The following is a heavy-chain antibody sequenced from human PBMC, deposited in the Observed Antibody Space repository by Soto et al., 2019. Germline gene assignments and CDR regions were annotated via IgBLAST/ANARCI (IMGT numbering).Heavy chain of an antibody. V-gene: IGHV4-59*01. D-gene: IGHD2-15*01. CDR3: ARAYEFDRHCGGGSCYSGAFRI. CDR2: IYYSGSA. CDR1: GASLSSYY. Sequence: QVQLQESGPVLVKPSETLSLTCSVSGASLSSYYWNWIRQPPGKGLEWIGYIYYSGSANYNPSLMSLVSISVDTSKNQFSLRLSSVTAAVTAVYYCARAYEFDRHCGGGSCYSGAFRIWGQGTMVTVSS. J-gene: IGHJ3*02.